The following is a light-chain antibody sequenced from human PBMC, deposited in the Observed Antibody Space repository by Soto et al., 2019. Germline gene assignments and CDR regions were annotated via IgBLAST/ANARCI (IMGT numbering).Light chain of an antibody. V-gene: IGKV3D-15*01. CDR2: DAS. CDR3: QQYNNWPLT. Sequence: EIVLTQSPATLSLSPGERATLSCRASESLSSAYLAWYQQKPGQAPRLLLYDASTRATGFPARFSGSGSGTEFTLTISSLQSEDFAVYYCQQYNNWPLTFGGGTKVDIK. J-gene: IGKJ4*01. CDR1: ESLSSAY.